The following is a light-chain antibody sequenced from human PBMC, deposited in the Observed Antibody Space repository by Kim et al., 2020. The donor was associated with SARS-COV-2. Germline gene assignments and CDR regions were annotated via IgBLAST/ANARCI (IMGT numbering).Light chain of an antibody. Sequence: DIQMTQSPSSVSASVGDRVTITCRASQYISRWLAWYQQKPGKAPKLLIYASSRFQSGVPSRFSGSTSGTDFTLTISTLQPEDVATYYCQQANSFPLTFGGGTKVDIK. CDR2: ASS. CDR3: QQANSFPLT. J-gene: IGKJ4*01. CDR1: QYISRW. V-gene: IGKV1-12*01.